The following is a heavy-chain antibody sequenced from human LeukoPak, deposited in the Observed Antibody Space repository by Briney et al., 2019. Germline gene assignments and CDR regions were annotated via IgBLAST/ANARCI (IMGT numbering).Heavy chain of an antibody. CDR3: TRGRSSTKCPADY. Sequence: GGSLRLSCAASGFTFSTYWMHWVRQDPEKGLMSVSHIKGDGSVTAHADSVKGRFTISRDNAKNMLYLQMYSLRVEDTAVYYCTRGRSSTKCPADYWGQGTLVTVSA. V-gene: IGHV3-74*01. CDR2: IKGDGSVT. D-gene: IGHD2-2*01. CDR1: GFTFSTYW. J-gene: IGHJ4*02.